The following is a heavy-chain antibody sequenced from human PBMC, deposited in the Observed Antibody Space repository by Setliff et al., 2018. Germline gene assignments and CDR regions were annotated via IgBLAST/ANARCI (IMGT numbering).Heavy chain of an antibody. J-gene: IGHJ6*02. CDR1: GFTFSDYY. CDR3: ARDGVFYAMDF. D-gene: IGHD3-10*01. V-gene: IGHV3-11*06. Sequence: GESLKISCVVSGFTFSDYYMSWIRQAPGKGLEWVSYIRSSNSYTNYADSVKGRFTISRDNAKNSLYLQMNSLRAEDSAVYYCARDGVFYAMDFWGQGTTVTVSS. CDR2: IRSSNSYT.